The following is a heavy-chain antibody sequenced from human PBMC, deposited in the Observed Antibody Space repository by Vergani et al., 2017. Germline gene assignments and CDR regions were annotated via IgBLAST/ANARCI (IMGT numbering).Heavy chain of an antibody. V-gene: IGHV4-34*01. CDR3: VRRNNVVRETDYFDY. J-gene: IGHJ4*02. Sequence: QVQLQQWGAGLLKPSETLSLTCAVYGGSFSDYYWSWIRQPPGKGLEWIGEINHSGRTNYNPSLKSRVTISVDTSKNQFSLKLSSVTAADTAVYYCVRRNNVVRETDYFDYWGQGILVTVSS. D-gene: IGHD3-10*01. CDR2: INHSGRT. CDR1: GGSFSDYY.